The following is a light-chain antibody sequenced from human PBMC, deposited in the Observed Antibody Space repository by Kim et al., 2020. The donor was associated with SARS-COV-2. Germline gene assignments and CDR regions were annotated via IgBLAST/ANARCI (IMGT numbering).Light chain of an antibody. Sequence: QSVLTQPPSVSGAPGQRVTISCTGSSSNIGAGYDVHWYQQLPGTAPKLLIYGNSNRPSGVPDRFSGSKSGTSASLAITGVQAEDEADFYCQSYDSSRSEWGFGGGTQLTV. CDR1: SSNIGAGYD. CDR2: GNS. J-gene: IGLJ3*02. CDR3: QSYDSSRSEWG. V-gene: IGLV1-40*01.